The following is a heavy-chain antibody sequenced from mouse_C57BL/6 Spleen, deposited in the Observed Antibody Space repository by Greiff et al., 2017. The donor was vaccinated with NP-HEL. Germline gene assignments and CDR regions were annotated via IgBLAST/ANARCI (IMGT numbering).Heavy chain of an antibody. D-gene: IGHD2-4*01. CDR1: GYAFSSSW. CDR2: IYPGDGDT. J-gene: IGHJ3*01. V-gene: IGHV1-82*01. CDR3: ARGSYYYDGAD. Sequence: VQLQQSGPELVKPGASVKISCKASGYAFSSSWMNWVKQRPGKGLEWIGRIYPGDGDTNYNGKFKGKATLTADKSSITAYKQLSSLTSGDSAVYFCARGSYYYDGADWGQGSLVTVSA.